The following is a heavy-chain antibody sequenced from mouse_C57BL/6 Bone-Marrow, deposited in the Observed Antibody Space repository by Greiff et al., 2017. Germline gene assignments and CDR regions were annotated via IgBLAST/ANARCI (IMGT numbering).Heavy chain of an antibody. CDR2: IDPENGVT. Sequence: VHVKQSGAELVRPGASVKLSCTASGFNIKDAYMHWVKQRPEQGLEWIGWIDPENGVTEYASKFQGKATLTADTSSNTAYLQLSSLTSEDTAVCYCATFGYEDYWGQGTTLTVSS. D-gene: IGHD2-2*01. CDR3: ATFGYEDY. J-gene: IGHJ2*01. CDR1: GFNIKDAY. V-gene: IGHV14-4*01.